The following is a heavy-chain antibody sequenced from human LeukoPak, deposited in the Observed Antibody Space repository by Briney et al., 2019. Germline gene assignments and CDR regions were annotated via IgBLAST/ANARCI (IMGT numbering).Heavy chain of an antibody. CDR2: IYPGDSDA. CDR1: GYSFTSYW. Sequence: RGESLKISCKGSGYSFTSYWIGWVRQMPGKGLEWMGIIYPGDSDARYSPSFQGQVTISADKSISTAYLQWSSLKASDTAMYYCARRYYDILTGYYTLFDYWGQGTLVTVSS. J-gene: IGHJ4*02. V-gene: IGHV5-51*01. CDR3: ARRYYDILTGYYTLFDY. D-gene: IGHD3-9*01.